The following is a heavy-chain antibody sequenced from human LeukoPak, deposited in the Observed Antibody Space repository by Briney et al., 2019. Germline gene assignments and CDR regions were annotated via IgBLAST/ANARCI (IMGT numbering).Heavy chain of an antibody. Sequence: GGSLRLSCAVSGITLSNYGMSWVRQAPGKGLEWVAGLSGSGGGTVYADSVKGRFTISRDNPKNTLYLQMNSLRAEDTAVYYCAKLGGQELHNYYVAVCGKGTTVAVSS. CDR1: GITLSNYG. D-gene: IGHD3-16*01. J-gene: IGHJ6*03. V-gene: IGHV3-23*01. CDR3: AKLGGQELHNYYVAV. CDR2: LSGSGGGT.